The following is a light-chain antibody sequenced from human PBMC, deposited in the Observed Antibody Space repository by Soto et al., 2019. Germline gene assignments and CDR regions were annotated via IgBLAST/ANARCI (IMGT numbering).Light chain of an antibody. CDR2: EDN. Sequence: NFMLTQPHSVSESPGKTVTISCTRSSGGIASNYVQWYQLRPGSAPTTVIYEDNQRPSGVPDRFSGSIDSSSNSASLTISGLKTEDEADYYCQSYDRGNPWVFGGGTKLTV. CDR1: SGGIASNY. V-gene: IGLV6-57*04. CDR3: QSYDRGNPWV. J-gene: IGLJ3*02.